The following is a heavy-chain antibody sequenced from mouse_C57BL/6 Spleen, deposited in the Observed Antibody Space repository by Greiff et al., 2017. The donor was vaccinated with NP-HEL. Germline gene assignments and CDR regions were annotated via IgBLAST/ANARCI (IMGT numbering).Heavy chain of an antibody. J-gene: IGHJ3*01. CDR3: AREETAAWFAY. CDR1: GYTFTSYW. Sequence: VQLQQSGAELVKPGASVKLSCKASGYTFTSYWMHWVKQRPGQGLEWIGMIHPNSGSTNYNEKFKSKATLTVDKSSSTAYMQLSSLTSEDSAVYYCAREETAAWFAYWGQGTLVTVSA. D-gene: IGHD6-1*01. V-gene: IGHV1-64*01. CDR2: IHPNSGST.